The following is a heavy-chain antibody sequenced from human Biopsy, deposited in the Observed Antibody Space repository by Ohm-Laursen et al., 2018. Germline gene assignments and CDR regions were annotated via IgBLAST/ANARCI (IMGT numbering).Heavy chain of an antibody. D-gene: IGHD3-3*01. CDR2: ISWDGGSE. Sequence: SLRLSCTASGFTFDDHVMHWVRQAPGKGLEWVSGISWDGGSEGYADSVKGRFTISKDNAKNSLFLQMNSLTTEDTALYYCVRGYSSSWSGYLDHWGQGTLVTVSS. V-gene: IGHV3-9*01. J-gene: IGHJ4*02. CDR3: VRGYSSSWSGYLDH. CDR1: GFTFDDHV.